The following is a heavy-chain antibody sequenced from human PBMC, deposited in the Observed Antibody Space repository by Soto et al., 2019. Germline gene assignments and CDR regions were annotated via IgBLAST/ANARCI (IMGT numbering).Heavy chain of an antibody. J-gene: IGHJ6*02. CDR2: IIPVFGTA. D-gene: IGHD4-17*01. CDR1: GGTLRNYG. Sequence: QVQLVQSGAEVKKPGSSVRVSCKASGGTLRNYGISWVRQAPGQGLEWMGGIIPVFGTANYAQKFQGRVTITADEXTSTVYXXXTSLRSEDTAVYYCSRGDATKIVVTTYYGMDVWGQGTTVTVSS. V-gene: IGHV1-69*12. CDR3: SRGDATKIVVTTYYGMDV.